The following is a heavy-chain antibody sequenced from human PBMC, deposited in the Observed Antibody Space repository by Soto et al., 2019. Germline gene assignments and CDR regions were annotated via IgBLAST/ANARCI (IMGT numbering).Heavy chain of an antibody. CDR2: IYYSGST. CDR3: AGTVTFRWFDP. D-gene: IGHD4-17*01. Sequence: TLSLPCTVSGGSISSGGYYWIWIRQHPGKGLEWIGYIYYSGSTYYNPSLKSRVTISVDTSKNQFSLKLSSVTAADTAVYYCAGTVTFRWFDPWGQGTLVTVSS. J-gene: IGHJ5*02. CDR1: GGSISSGGYY. V-gene: IGHV4-31*03.